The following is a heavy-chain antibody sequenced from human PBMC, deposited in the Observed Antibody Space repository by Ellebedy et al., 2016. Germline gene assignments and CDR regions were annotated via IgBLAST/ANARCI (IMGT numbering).Heavy chain of an antibody. D-gene: IGHD3-10*01. V-gene: IGHV3-21*01. CDR2: ISSSTSDI. CDR1: GFTFSSYS. Sequence: GESLKISCAASGFTFSSYSMNWVRQAPGKGLEWVSSISSSTSDIYYADSVKGRFTISRDNAKNSLSLQMNSLRAEDTAVYYCARDKAGPSSYGLHAIYYYYGMDVWGQGTTVTVSS. J-gene: IGHJ6*02. CDR3: ARDKAGPSSYGLHAIYYYYGMDV.